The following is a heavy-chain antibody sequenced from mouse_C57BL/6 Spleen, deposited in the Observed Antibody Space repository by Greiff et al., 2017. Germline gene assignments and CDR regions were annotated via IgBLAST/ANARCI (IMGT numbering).Heavy chain of an antibody. D-gene: IGHD3-2*02. CDR3: AMGSGYSFDY. CDR2: IHPSDSDT. Sequence: QVHVKQPGAELVKPGASVKVSCKASGYTFTSYWMHWVKQRPGQGLEWIGRIHPSDSDTNYNQKFKGKATLTVDKSSSTAYMQLSSLTSEDSAVYYCAMGSGYSFDYWGQGTTLTVSS. CDR1: GYTFTSYW. J-gene: IGHJ2*01. V-gene: IGHV1-74*01.